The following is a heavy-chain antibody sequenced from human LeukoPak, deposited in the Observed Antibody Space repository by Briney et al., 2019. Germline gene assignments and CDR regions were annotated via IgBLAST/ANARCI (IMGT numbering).Heavy chain of an antibody. CDR3: ARAPRPYGMDV. J-gene: IGHJ6*02. CDR1: GFTFSSYS. CDR2: ISSSSSYI. Sequence: GGSLRLSCAASGFTFSSYSMNWVRQAPGKGLEWVSSISSSSSYIYYADSVKGRFTISRDNAKNSLYPQMNSLRAEDTAVYYCARAPRPYGMDVWGQGTTVTVSS. V-gene: IGHV3-21*01.